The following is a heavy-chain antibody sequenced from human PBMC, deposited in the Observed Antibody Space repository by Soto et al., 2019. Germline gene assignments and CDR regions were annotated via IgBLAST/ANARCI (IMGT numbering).Heavy chain of an antibody. CDR2: IYYSGST. CDR3: ARVHSSSWYYFDY. J-gene: IGHJ4*02. CDR1: GGSISSGGYY. V-gene: IGHV4-31*03. Sequence: SETLSLTCTVSGGSISSGGYYWSWIRQHPGKGLEWIGYIYYSGSTYYNPSLKSRVTISVDTSKNQFSLKLSSVTAADTAVYYCARVHSSSWYYFDYWGQGTLVTVSS. D-gene: IGHD6-13*01.